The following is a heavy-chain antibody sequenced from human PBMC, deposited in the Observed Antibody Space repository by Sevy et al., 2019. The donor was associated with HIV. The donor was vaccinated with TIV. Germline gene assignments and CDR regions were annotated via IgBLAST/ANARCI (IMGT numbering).Heavy chain of an antibody. D-gene: IGHD3-22*01. J-gene: IGHJ4*02. CDR3: ARLAPYYYESSAYYYTPYFDY. V-gene: IGHV3-7*01. CDR1: GFTFSTYW. Sequence: GGSLRLSCAASGFTFSTYWMTWVRQAPGKGLEWVANIKQDGSEKYYVASVKGRFTISRDNAKNSLYLQMNSLRAEDTAVFYCARLAPYYYESSAYYYTPYFDYWGQGTLVTVSS. CDR2: IKQDGSEK.